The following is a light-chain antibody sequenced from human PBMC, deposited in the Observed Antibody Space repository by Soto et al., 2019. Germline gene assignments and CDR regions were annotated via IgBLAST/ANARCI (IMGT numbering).Light chain of an antibody. CDR2: DAS. V-gene: IGKV3-11*01. CDR1: QSVSSY. CDR3: QQRSNWPST. J-gene: IGKJ4*01. Sequence: EIVLTQSPATLSLSPGEGATLSCRASQSVSSYLAWYQQKPGQAPRLLIYDASIRATGIPARLSGSGSGTDFTLTISSLEPEDFAVYYCQQRSNWPSTFGGGTKVDIK.